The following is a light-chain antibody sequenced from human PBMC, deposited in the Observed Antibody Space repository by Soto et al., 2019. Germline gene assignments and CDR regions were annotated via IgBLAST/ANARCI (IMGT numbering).Light chain of an antibody. CDR3: SSYTSTSTYNYV. J-gene: IGLJ1*01. CDR2: DVS. Sequence: LTQPASVSGSPGQSITISCTGTSSDVGGYNYVSWYQQHPGKAPKLMIYDVSNRPSGVSNRFSGSKSGNTASLTISGLQAEDEADYYCSSYTSTSTYNYVFGTGTKVTVL. V-gene: IGLV2-14*01. CDR1: SSDVGGYNY.